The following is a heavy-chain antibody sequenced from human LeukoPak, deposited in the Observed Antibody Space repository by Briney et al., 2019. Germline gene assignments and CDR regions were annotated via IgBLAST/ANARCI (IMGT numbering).Heavy chain of an antibody. D-gene: IGHD3-10*02. CDR3: ARDRARFGELPPKY. J-gene: IGHJ4*02. Sequence: SGGSLRLSCAASGFTFSSYAMHWVRQAPGKGLEWVAVISYDGSNEYYADSVKGRFTISRDNSKNTLYLQMNSLRAEDTAVYYCARDRARFGELPPKYWGQGTLVTVSS. CDR1: GFTFSSYA. CDR2: ISYDGSNE. V-gene: IGHV3-30-3*01.